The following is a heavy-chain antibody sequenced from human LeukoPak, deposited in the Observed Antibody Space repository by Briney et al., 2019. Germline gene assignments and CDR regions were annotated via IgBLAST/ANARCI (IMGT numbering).Heavy chain of an antibody. Sequence: PSETLSLTCTVSGGSISSSSYYWGWIRQPPGKGLEWIGSIYYSGSTYYNPSLKSRVTISVDTSKNQFSLKLSSVTAADTAVYYCARPRALKGRELHPFDYWGQGTLVTVSS. J-gene: IGHJ4*02. D-gene: IGHD1-26*01. V-gene: IGHV4-39*01. CDR3: ARPRALKGRELHPFDY. CDR1: GGSISSSSYY. CDR2: IYYSGST.